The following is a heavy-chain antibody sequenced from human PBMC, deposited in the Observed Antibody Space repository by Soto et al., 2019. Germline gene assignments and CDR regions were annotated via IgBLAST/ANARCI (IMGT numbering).Heavy chain of an antibody. CDR1: GFRFNSYV. J-gene: IGHJ4*02. CDR3: ARYGPRWYNDY. Sequence: EVQLLESGGGLVQPGGSLRLSCAGTGFRFNSYVMAWVRQTPGKGLEWVAGINGGGGATYYADSVRDRFTISRDNSKNTLFLQMNTLGADATAVYYCARYGPRWYNDYWGQGTQVTVSS. D-gene: IGHD6-13*01. CDR2: INGGGGAT. V-gene: IGHV3-23*01.